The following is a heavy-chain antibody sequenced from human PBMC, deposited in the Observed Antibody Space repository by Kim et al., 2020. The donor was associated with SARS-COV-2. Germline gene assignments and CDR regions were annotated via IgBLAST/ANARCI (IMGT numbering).Heavy chain of an antibody. Sequence: ASVKVSCKASGYTFDTFSLYWLRQAPGQRIEWMGWINGGNGNTRYSQNFQGRVIFTRDTSATTAYMELTSLTFKDTAVYYCAREGSGSYNWLDPWGQGTLVTLSS. V-gene: IGHV1-3*01. J-gene: IGHJ5*02. CDR3: AREGSGSYNWLDP. CDR2: INGGNGNT. CDR1: GYTFDTFS. D-gene: IGHD3-10*01.